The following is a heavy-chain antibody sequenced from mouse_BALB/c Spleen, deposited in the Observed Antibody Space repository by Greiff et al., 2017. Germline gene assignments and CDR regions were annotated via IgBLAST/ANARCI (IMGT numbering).Heavy chain of an antibody. D-gene: IGHD2-1*01. J-gene: IGHJ4*01. CDR2: IFPGTGTT. CDR1: GYTFTSYW. CDR3: ARYGNSYYAMDY. V-gene: IGHV1S132*01. Sequence: QVQLQQSGAELVKPGASVKLSCKTSGYTFTSYWIQWVKQRPGQGLGWIGEIFPGTGTTYYNEKFKGKATLTADKSSSTAYMQLSSLTSEDSAVYFCARYGNSYYAMDYWGQGTSVTVSS.